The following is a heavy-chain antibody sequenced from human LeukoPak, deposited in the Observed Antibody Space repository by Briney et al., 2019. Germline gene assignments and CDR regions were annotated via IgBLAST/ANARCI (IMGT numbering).Heavy chain of an antibody. J-gene: IGHJ6*02. Sequence: ASVKVSCKASGYTVTSYYVHWVRQAPGQGLEWMGWINTNTGNPTYAQGFTGRFVFSLDTSVSTAYLQISSLKAEDTAVYYCARAMVHIYYYGMDVWGQGTTVTVSS. V-gene: IGHV7-4-1*02. CDR3: ARAMVHIYYYGMDV. CDR1: GYTVTSYY. D-gene: IGHD3-10*01. CDR2: INTNTGNP.